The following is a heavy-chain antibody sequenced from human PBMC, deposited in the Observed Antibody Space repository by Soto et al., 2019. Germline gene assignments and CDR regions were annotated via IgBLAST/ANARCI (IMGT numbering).Heavy chain of an antibody. V-gene: IGHV4-34*01. CDR3: ARATSFSGHHGY. Sequence: SETLSLTCAVYGGSFSGYYWSWIRQPPGKGLEWIGEINHSGSTNYNPSLKSRVTISVDTSKNQFSLKLSSVTAADTAVYYCARATSFSGHHGYWGQGTLVTAPQ. CDR1: GGSFSGYY. J-gene: IGHJ4*02. D-gene: IGHD2-8*02. CDR2: INHSGST.